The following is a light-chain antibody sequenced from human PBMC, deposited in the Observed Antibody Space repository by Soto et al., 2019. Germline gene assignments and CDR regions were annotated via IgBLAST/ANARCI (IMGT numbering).Light chain of an antibody. CDR3: QQYNNWTLT. V-gene: IGKV3-15*01. Sequence: EIVMTQSPATLSISPGERATLCCRASQSVTSNLAWYQHKPGQAPRLLIYGASPRATGISASFSGSGSGTEFALTNSSLQSEDFAVYFCQQYNNWTLTFGQGTKVEIK. J-gene: IGKJ1*01. CDR2: GAS. CDR1: QSVTSN.